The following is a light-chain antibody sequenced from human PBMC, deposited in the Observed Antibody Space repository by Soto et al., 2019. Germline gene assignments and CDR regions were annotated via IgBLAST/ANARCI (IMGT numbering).Light chain of an antibody. CDR1: QGIRNH. CDR3: LQHDTNPLT. V-gene: IGKV1-17*01. CDR2: NAF. J-gene: IGKJ1*01. Sequence: DIQMTQSPSSLSASVGDRVTITCRASQGIRNHLLGWYKQKPEKAPKYLIYNAFSLQSGVPSRFSGSGSGTEFTLTISSLQPEDFANYYCLQHDTNPLTFGQGNKVEIK.